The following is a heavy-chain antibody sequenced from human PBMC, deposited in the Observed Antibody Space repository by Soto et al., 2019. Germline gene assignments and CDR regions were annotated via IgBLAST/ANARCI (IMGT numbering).Heavy chain of an antibody. Sequence: EVQLVESGGGLVQSGGSLRLSCAASGFTFSSYWMHWVRQAPGKGLVWVSRIKGDGISTNYADSVKGRFTISRDNAKDTVFLQMNGLSADDTALYYCARGAMGNYYNDYWGQGTLVTVSS. CDR1: GFTFSSYW. J-gene: IGHJ4*02. CDR2: IKGDGIST. V-gene: IGHV3-74*01. CDR3: ARGAMGNYYNDY. D-gene: IGHD3-10*01.